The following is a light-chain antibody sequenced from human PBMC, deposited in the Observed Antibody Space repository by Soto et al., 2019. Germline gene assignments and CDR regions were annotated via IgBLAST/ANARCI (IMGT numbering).Light chain of an antibody. Sequence: QSDLTHPASVSGSPLQSIPISCTGTSSDVGSYNLVSWYQQHPGKAPKLMIYEVSKRPSGVSNRFSGSKSGNTASLTISGLQAENEADYFCCSYAGSSRVSGPGTKVTVL. J-gene: IGLJ1*01. CDR3: CSYAGSSRV. CDR1: SSDVGSYNL. CDR2: EVS. V-gene: IGLV2-23*02.